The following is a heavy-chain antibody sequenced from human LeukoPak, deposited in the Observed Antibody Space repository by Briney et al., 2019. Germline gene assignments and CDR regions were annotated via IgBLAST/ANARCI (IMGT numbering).Heavy chain of an antibody. V-gene: IGHV4-34*01. J-gene: IGHJ6*02. CDR2: INHSGST. D-gene: IGHD3-3*01. Sequence: SETLSLTCAVYGGSFSGYYWSWIRQSPGKGLEWIGEINHSGSTNYNPSLKSRVTISVDTSKNQFSLKLSSVTAADTAVYYCARGQVPDFWSGYYLAGYYYYGMDVWGQGTTATVSS. CDR1: GGSFSGYY. CDR3: ARGQVPDFWSGYYLAGYYYYGMDV.